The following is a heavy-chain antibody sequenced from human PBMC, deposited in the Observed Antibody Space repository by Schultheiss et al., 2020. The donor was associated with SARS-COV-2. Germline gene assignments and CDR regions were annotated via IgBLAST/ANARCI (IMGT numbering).Heavy chain of an antibody. D-gene: IGHD2-21*02. CDR2: IKQDGSEK. V-gene: IGHV3-7*01. CDR3: AREPCGGDCYPYYFDY. Sequence: GGSLRLSCAASGFTFSSYWMSWVRQAPGKGLEWVANIKQDGSEKYYVDSVKGRFTISRDNAKNSLYLQMNSLRAEDTAVYYCAREPCGGDCYPYYFDYWGQGTLVTVSS. J-gene: IGHJ4*02. CDR1: GFTFSSYW.